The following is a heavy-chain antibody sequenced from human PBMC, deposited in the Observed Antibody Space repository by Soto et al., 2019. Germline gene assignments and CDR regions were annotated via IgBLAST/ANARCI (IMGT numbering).Heavy chain of an antibody. D-gene: IGHD2-15*01. CDR2: ISSDGSST. J-gene: IGHJ4*02. V-gene: IGHV3-74*01. Sequence: EVQLVESGGGLVQPGGSRRFSYAASGFTFSSYWMHWVRQAPGKGLVWVSRISSDGSSTSYADYVKGRFTISRDNAKNTLYLQMNSLRAEDTAVYYCARHVAGNRDYWGQGTLVTVSS. CDR3: ARHVAGNRDY. CDR1: GFTFSSYW.